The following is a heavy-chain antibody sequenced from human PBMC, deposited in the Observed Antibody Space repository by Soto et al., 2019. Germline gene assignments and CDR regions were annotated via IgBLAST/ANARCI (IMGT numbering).Heavy chain of an antibody. CDR3: AKGRDYGGNYCDY. D-gene: IGHD4-17*01. V-gene: IGHV3-23*01. CDR2: ISGSGGTTYT. J-gene: IGHJ4*02. CDR1: GFTFSSYA. Sequence: EVQLLESGGGLVQPGGSLRLSCAASGFTFSSYAMSWVRQAPGKGLEWVSAISGSGGTTYTYYADSVKGRFTISRDNSQNTLYLHMNSLRAEDTAVYYCAKGRDYGGNYCDYWGQGTLVTVSS.